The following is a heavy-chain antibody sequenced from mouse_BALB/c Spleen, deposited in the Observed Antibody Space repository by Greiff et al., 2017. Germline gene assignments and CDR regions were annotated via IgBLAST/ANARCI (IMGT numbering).Heavy chain of an antibody. V-gene: IGHV5-6-5*01. CDR1: GFTFSSYA. CDR2: ISSGGST. J-gene: IGHJ1*01. CDR3: ARAYGNYGYFDV. Sequence: EVQRVESGGGLVKPGGSLKLSCAASGFTFSSYAMSWVRQTPEKRLEWVASISSGGSTYYPDSVKGRFTISRDNARNILYLQMSSLRSEDTAMYYCARAYGNYGYFDVWGAGTTVTVSS. D-gene: IGHD2-1*01.